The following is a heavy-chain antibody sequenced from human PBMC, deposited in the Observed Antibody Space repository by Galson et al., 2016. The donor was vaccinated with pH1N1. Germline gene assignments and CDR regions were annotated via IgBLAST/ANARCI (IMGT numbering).Heavy chain of an antibody. D-gene: IGHD4/OR15-4a*01. CDR3: ARHFTFHEPNYGATYYFDS. J-gene: IGHJ4*02. Sequence: QSGAEVTKPGESLKISCQISGYSFTSYWIGWVRQMPGKGLEWMGTIYPFNAETRYSPSLQGQVTITADTSINVAYLRWSILKASDTAMYYCARHFTFHEPNYGATYYFDSWGQGTQVTVSS. CDR2: IYPFNAET. V-gene: IGHV5-51*01. CDR1: GYSFTSYW.